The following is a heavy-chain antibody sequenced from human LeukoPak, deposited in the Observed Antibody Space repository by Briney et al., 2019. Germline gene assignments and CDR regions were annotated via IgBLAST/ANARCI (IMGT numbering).Heavy chain of an antibody. CDR2: IYSGGST. V-gene: IGHV3-53*01. Sequence: GGSLRLSCAASGFTVSSNYMSWVRQAPGKGLEWVSVIYSGGSTYYADSVKGRFTISRDNSKNTLYLQMNSLRAEDTAVYYCARVGSGSYFPFDHWGQGTLVTVSS. CDR3: ARVGSGSYFPFDH. J-gene: IGHJ4*02. CDR1: GFTVSSNY. D-gene: IGHD3-10*01.